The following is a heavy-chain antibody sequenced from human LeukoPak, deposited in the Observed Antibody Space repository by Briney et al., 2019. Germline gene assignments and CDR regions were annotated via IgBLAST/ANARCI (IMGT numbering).Heavy chain of an antibody. D-gene: IGHD6-19*01. V-gene: IGHV3-74*01. Sequence: GGSLRLSCAASGFTFSSYWMHWVRQAPGKGLVWVSRINSDGSSTSYADSVKGRFTISRDNAKNTLYLQMNSLRAEDTAVYYCARDQEAAVAEFYYYYYGMDVWGQGTTVTVSS. J-gene: IGHJ6*02. CDR2: INSDGSST. CDR1: GFTFSSYW. CDR3: ARDQEAAVAEFYYYYYGMDV.